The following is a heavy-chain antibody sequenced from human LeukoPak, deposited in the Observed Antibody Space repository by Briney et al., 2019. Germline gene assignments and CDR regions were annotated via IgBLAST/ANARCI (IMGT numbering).Heavy chain of an antibody. Sequence: PSETLSLTCTVPGGSISSYYWSWIRQPPGKGLEWIGYIYYSGSTNYNPSLKSRVTISVDTSKNQFSLKLSSVTAADTAVYYCARQEANYDFWSGLVPDGMDVWGQGTTVTVSS. J-gene: IGHJ6*02. V-gene: IGHV4-59*08. CDR1: GGSISSYY. CDR3: ARQEANYDFWSGLVPDGMDV. CDR2: IYYSGST. D-gene: IGHD3-3*01.